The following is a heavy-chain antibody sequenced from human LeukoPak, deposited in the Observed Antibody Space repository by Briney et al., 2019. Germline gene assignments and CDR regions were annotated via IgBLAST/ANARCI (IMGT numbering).Heavy chain of an antibody. D-gene: IGHD3-10*01. CDR3: ARTGSVRGQKSALDY. CDR1: GFTFSSYG. V-gene: IGHV3-30*03. CDR2: ISYDGSNK. Sequence: GGSLRLSRAASGFTFSSYGMHWVRQAPGKGLEWVAVISYDGSNKYYADSVKGRFTISRDNSKNTLYLQMNSLRAEDTAVYYCARTGSVRGQKSALDYWGQGTLVTVSS. J-gene: IGHJ4*02.